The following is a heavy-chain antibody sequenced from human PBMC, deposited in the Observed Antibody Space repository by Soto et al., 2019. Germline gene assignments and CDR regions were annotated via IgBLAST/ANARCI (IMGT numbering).Heavy chain of an antibody. J-gene: IGHJ5*02. CDR1: GFTFSSYT. V-gene: IGHV3-23*01. CDR2: IGGSGDGT. D-gene: IGHD6-13*01. Sequence: GGSLRLSCEASGFTFSSYTMNWVRRAPGKGLEWVATIGGSGDGTYYGDSVKGRFTISRDNSKNTLYLQMNSLRAEDTAVYYCAKASPGYSSSWMAIDPWGQGTLVTVSS. CDR3: AKASPGYSSSWMAIDP.